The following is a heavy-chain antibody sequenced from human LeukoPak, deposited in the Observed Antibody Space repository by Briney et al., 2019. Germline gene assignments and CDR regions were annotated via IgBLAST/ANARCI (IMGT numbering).Heavy chain of an antibody. D-gene: IGHD2-2*01. J-gene: IGHJ6*02. CDR3: ATGPALYCSSNSCSVRDYYYGMDD. V-gene: IGHV1-24*01. CDR2: FDPEDGET. CDR1: GYTLTAYY. Sequence: VASVKVSCKASGYTLTAYYVHWVRQAPGKGLEWMGGFDPEDGETIYAQKFQGRVTMTEDTSTDTAYMELSSLRSEDTAVHYCATGPALYCSSNSCSVRDYYYGMDDWGQGTTVTVSS.